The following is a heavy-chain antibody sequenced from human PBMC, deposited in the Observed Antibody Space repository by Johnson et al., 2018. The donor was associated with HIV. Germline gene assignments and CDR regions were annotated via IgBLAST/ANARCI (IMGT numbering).Heavy chain of an antibody. Sequence: VQLVESGGGLVQPGGSLRLSCAASGFTFSSYAMSWVRQAPGKGLEWVSAISGSGGSTYYADSVKGRFTISRDNSKNTLYLQMNSLKTEDTAVYYCTTGVSVGVTPGREIDAFDIWGQGTMVTVSS. V-gene: IGHV3-23*04. CDR2: ISGSGGST. J-gene: IGHJ3*02. CDR3: TTGVSVGVTPGREIDAFDI. CDR1: GFTFSSYA. D-gene: IGHD2-21*02.